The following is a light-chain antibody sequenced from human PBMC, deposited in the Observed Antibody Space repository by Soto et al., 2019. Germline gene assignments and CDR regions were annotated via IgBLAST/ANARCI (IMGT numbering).Light chain of an antibody. J-gene: IGLJ2*01. Sequence: QSVLTQPASVSGSPGQSITISCTGTSSDVGTYTYVSWYKQHPGKAPKPVIYEVTNRPSGVSNRFAGSKSGNTASLTISGLQAEDEGDYYCSSYSRSNTPVVFGGGTQLTVL. CDR3: SSYSRSNTPVV. CDR2: EVT. V-gene: IGLV2-14*01. CDR1: SSDVGTYTY.